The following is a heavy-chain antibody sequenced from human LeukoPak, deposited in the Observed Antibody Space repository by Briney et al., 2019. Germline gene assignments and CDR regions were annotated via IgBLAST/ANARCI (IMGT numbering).Heavy chain of an antibody. J-gene: IGHJ4*02. CDR1: GFTFSSYG. CDR2: IRYDGSNK. D-gene: IGHD6-19*01. Sequence: GGSLRLSCAASGFTFSSYGMHWVRQAPGKGLEWVAFIRYDGSNKYYADSVKGRFTISRDNSKNTLYLQMNSLRAEDTAVYYCAREGIAVAGRGDYWGQGTLVTVSS. CDR3: AREGIAVAGRGDY. V-gene: IGHV3-30*02.